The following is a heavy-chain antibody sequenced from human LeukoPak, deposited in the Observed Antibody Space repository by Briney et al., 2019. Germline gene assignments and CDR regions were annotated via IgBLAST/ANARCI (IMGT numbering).Heavy chain of an antibody. J-gene: IGHJ4*02. V-gene: IGHV5-51*01. CDR3: ARPYCSSTSCYTFVFDY. D-gene: IGHD2-2*02. Sequence: GESLKISCKGSGYSFTSYWIGWVRQMPGKGLEWMGIIYPGDSDTRYSPSFQGQVTISADKSISTAYLQWSSLKASDTAMYYCARPYCSSTSCYTFVFDYWGQGTLVTVSS. CDR2: IYPGDSDT. CDR1: GYSFTSYW.